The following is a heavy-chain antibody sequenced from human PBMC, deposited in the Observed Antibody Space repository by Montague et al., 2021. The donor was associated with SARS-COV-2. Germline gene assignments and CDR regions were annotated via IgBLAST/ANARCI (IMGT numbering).Heavy chain of an antibody. CDR3: ARAVSITIFGVVGWFDP. CDR2: IYYSGST. CDR1: GGSISSGGCY. V-gene: IGHV4-31*03. D-gene: IGHD3-3*01. Sequence: TLSLTCTVSGGSISSGGCYWSWIRQHPGKGLEWIGYIYYSGSTYYNPSLKSRVTISVDTPKNQFSLKLSSVTAADTAVYYCARAVSITIFGVVGWFDPWGQGTLVTVSS. J-gene: IGHJ5*02.